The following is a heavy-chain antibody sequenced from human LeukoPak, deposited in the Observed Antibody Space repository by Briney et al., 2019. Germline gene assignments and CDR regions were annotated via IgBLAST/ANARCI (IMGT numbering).Heavy chain of an antibody. Sequence: PGGSLRLSCAASGFTFSSFSMNWVRQAPGKGLEWVSSISSRSSYIYYADSVKGRFTISRDNAKSSLYLQMNSLRAEDTAVYYCARVPSDIVVVEPATPDFWGQGTLVTVSS. D-gene: IGHD2-15*01. V-gene: IGHV3-21*01. CDR3: ARVPSDIVVVEPATPDF. CDR2: ISSRSSYI. J-gene: IGHJ4*02. CDR1: GFTFSSFS.